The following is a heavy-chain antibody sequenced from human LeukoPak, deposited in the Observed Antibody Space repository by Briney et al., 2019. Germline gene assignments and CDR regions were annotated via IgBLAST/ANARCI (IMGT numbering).Heavy chain of an antibody. CDR3: AREAGDYGYYYYGMDV. D-gene: IGHD4-17*01. V-gene: IGHV3-48*04. Sequence: GGSLRLSCAASGFTSSSYSMNWVRQAPGKGLEWVSYISSSSSTIYYADSVKGRFTISRDNAKNSLYLQMNSLRAEDTAVYYCAREAGDYGYYYYGMDVWGQGTTVTVSS. CDR1: GFTSSSYS. J-gene: IGHJ6*02. CDR2: ISSSSSTI.